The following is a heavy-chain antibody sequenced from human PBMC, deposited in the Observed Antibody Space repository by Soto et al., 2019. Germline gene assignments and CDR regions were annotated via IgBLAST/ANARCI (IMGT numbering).Heavy chain of an antibody. J-gene: IGHJ2*01. D-gene: IGHD2-15*01. V-gene: IGHV1-69*12. CDR1: GGTFSSYA. CDR2: IIPIFGTA. Sequence: QVQLVQSGAEVKKPGSSVKVSCKASGGTFSSYAISWVRQAPGQGLEWMGGIIPIFGTANYAQKFQGRVTITADESTSTAYMELSSLRCEDTAVYYCARDLGYCSGGSCYSYGYFDLWGRGTLVTVSS. CDR3: ARDLGYCSGGSCYSYGYFDL.